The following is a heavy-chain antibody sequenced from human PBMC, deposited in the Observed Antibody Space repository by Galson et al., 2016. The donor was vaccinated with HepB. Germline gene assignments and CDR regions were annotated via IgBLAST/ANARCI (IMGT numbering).Heavy chain of an antibody. CDR1: GISVTTFEVG. CDR2: IYWDDED. V-gene: IGHV2-5*02. CDR3: AHRGRTRYFDT. Sequence: PALVKPTQTLTLTCSVSGISVTTFEVGVGWIRQSPGKAPEWLAIIYWDDEDRYSPSLKSRLTITRDTSKNQVVLTMINMDPEDTVTYYWAHRGRTRYFDTWGQGTLVTVSS. J-gene: IGHJ4*02. D-gene: IGHD3/OR15-3a*01.